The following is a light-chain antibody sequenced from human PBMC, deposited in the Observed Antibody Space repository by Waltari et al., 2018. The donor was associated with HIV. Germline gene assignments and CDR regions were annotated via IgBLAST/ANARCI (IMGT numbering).Light chain of an antibody. CDR3: QQSYSMSQFA. CDR1: QTISNY. J-gene: IGKJ3*01. Sequence: DIQMTQSPSSLSSSVGDRVTLTCRASQTISNYLNWYQQKPGKAPKLLIYAASNLQSGVPSRFSGTGSGTDFTLTISSLQPEDFATYYCQQSYSMSQFAFGPGTTVDVK. V-gene: IGKV1-39*01. CDR2: AAS.